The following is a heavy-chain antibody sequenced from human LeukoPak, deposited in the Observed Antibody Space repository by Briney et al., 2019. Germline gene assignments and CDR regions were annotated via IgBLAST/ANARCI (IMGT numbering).Heavy chain of an antibody. CDR1: GYTFTGYY. Sequence: ASVKVSCKASGYTFTGYYMHWVRQAPGQGLEWMGWINPNSGGTNYAQKLQGRVTMTTDTSTSTAYMELRSLRSDDTAVYYCARAVIEYSSSSCFDYWGQGTLVTVSS. CDR3: ARAVIEYSSSSCFDY. J-gene: IGHJ4*02. CDR2: INPNSGGT. V-gene: IGHV1-2*02. D-gene: IGHD6-6*01.